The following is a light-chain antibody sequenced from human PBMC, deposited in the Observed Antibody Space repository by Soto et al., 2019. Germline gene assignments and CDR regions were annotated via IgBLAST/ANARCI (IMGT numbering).Light chain of an antibody. CDR3: RSYTSSSTYV. CDR1: SSDVGGYNY. Sequence: QSALTQPASVSGSPGQSITISCTGTSSDVGGYNYVSWYQQHPGKAPKLMIYEVSNRPSGVSNRFSGSKSGNTASVTISGLQAEDEADYYCRSYTSSSTYVFGTGTKHTVL. CDR2: EVS. J-gene: IGLJ1*01. V-gene: IGLV2-14*01.